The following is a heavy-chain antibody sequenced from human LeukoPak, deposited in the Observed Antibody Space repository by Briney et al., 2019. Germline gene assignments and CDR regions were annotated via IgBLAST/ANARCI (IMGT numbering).Heavy chain of an antibody. CDR3: ARGNYGMDV. CDR1: GFSFSSYW. CDR2: INSDGSTT. V-gene: IGHV3-74*01. J-gene: IGHJ6*02. Sequence: GGSPRLSCAASGFSFSSYWMYWVRQAPGKGLVWVSRINSDGSTTSNADAVKGRFTISRDNAKNTLYLQLSSLRAEDTAVYYCARGNYGMDVWGQGTTVIVSS.